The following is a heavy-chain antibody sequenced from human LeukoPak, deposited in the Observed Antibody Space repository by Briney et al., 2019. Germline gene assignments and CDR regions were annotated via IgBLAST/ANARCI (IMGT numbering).Heavy chain of an antibody. CDR3: ARGRKLTMVRGVIATAHFGY. D-gene: IGHD3-10*01. V-gene: IGHV4-59*12. Sequence: SETLSLTCTVSGGSINSYYWTWIRQPPGKGLEWIGYIYYSETTNYNSSLKSRVTISIDTSKNQFSLKLSSVTAADTAVYYCARGRKLTMVRGVIATAHFGYWGQGTLVTVSS. CDR1: GGSINSYY. J-gene: IGHJ4*02. CDR2: IYYSETT.